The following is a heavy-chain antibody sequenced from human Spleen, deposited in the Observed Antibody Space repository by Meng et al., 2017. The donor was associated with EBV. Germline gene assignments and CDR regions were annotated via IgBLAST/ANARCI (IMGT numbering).Heavy chain of an antibody. CDR2: IYYGGST. J-gene: IGHJ4*02. CDR1: GGSFDSLNYY. V-gene: IGHV4-30-4*01. Sequence: QVELADSGPELVKPSQTLSLTCAVSGGSFDSLNYYWSWIRQPPGKGLEWIGHIYYGGSTFYNPSLKSRVTISIDTSKNQFSLKLTSVTATDTAVYFCARDDSRYFDQWGQGTLVTVSS. D-gene: IGHD3-22*01. CDR3: ARDDSRYFDQ.